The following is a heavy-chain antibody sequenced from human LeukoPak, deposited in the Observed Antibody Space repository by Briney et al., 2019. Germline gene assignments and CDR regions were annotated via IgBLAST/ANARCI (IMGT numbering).Heavy chain of an antibody. J-gene: IGHJ4*02. CDR2: IRYDGSNK. CDR3: AKGQEPAAILADY. V-gene: IGHV3-30*02. D-gene: IGHD2-2*02. CDR1: GFTFSSYG. Sequence: GGSLRLSCAASGFTFSSYGMHWVRQAPGKGLEWVAFIRYDGSNKYYADSVKGRFIISRDNSKNTLYLQMNSLRAEDTAVYYCAKGQEPAAILADYWGQGTLVTVSS.